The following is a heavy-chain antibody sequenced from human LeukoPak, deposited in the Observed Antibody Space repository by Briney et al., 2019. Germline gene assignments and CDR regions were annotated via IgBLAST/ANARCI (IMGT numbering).Heavy chain of an antibody. J-gene: IGHJ6*02. CDR3: ARDIEVVPAIAYYYYGMDV. CDR1: GGTFSSYA. CDR2: IILIFGTA. D-gene: IGHD2-2*01. V-gene: IGHV1-69*13. Sequence: AASVKVSCKASGGTFSSYAISWVRQAPGQGLEWMGGIILIFGTANYAQKFQGRVTITADESTSTAYMELSSLRSEDTAVYYCARDIEVVPAIAYYYYGMDVWGQGTTVTVSS.